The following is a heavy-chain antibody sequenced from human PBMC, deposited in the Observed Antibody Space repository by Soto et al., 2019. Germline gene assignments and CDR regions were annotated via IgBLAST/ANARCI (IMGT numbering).Heavy chain of an antibody. CDR2: IFSRGTP. D-gene: IGHD4-17*01. CDR3: AKRFGDYVVWFDP. Sequence: SDTLSLTCTVSGVSITDYHWSWILQSPGRGLEWIGYIFSRGTPNYNPSLKSRVTISVDTSRNQFSLKLNSLTAADTAMYFCAKRFGDYVVWFDPWGQGALVTVS. J-gene: IGHJ5*02. CDR1: GVSITDYH. V-gene: IGHV4-59*01.